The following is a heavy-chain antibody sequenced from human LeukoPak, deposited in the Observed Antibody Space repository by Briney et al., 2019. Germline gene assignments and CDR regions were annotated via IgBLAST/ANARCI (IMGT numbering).Heavy chain of an antibody. CDR1: GGSISSYY. Sequence: KPSETPSLTCTVSGGSISSYYWSWIRQPPGKGLEWIGYIYYSGSTNYNPSLKSRVTISVDTSKNQFSLKLSSVTAADTAVYYCARDNAFREVDYWGQGTLVTVSS. CDR3: ARDNAFREVDY. D-gene: IGHD5-24*01. CDR2: IYYSGST. V-gene: IGHV4-59*01. J-gene: IGHJ4*02.